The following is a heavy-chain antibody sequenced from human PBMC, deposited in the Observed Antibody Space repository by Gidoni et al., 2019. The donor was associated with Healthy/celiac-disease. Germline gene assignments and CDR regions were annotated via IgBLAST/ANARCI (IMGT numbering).Heavy chain of an antibody. J-gene: IGHJ6*02. V-gene: IGHV3-30*18. CDR2: ISYDGSNK. D-gene: IGHD1-7*01. CDR3: AKDMAGLELRIGYYYYGMDV. CDR1: GFTFSSYG. Sequence: QVQLVESGGGVVQPGRSLRLSCAASGFTFSSYGMHWVRQAPGKGLEWVAVISYDGSNKYYADSVKGRFTISRDNSKNTLYLQMNSLRAEDTAVYYCAKDMAGLELRIGYYYYGMDVWGQGTTVTVSS.